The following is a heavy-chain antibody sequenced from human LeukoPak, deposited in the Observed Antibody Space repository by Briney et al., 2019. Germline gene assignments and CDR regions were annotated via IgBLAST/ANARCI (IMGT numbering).Heavy chain of an antibody. CDR2: IYTSGST. J-gene: IGHJ6*02. CDR3: ARDPTVAGTDYYYYYGMDV. Sequence: SETLSLTCTVSGGSISSYYWSWIRQPAGKGLEWIGRIYTSGSTNYNPSLKSRVTMSVDTSKNQFSLKLSSVTAADTAVYYCARDPTVAGTDYYYYYGMDVWGQGTTVTVSS. V-gene: IGHV4-4*07. D-gene: IGHD6-19*01. CDR1: GGSISSYY.